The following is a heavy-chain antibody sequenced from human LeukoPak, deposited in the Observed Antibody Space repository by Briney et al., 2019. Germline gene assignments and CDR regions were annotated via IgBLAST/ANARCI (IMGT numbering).Heavy chain of an antibody. V-gene: IGHV1-46*01. Sequence: ASVKVSCKSSGYTFTSYYLHWLRQPPAQGLEWMGLINPSRGSTSYAQKFQGRVTMTRDTSTSAVYMELSSLRSEDTAVYYYARVLIAAAMRGAFDIWGEGTMVTVSS. CDR3: ARVLIAAAMRGAFDI. J-gene: IGHJ3*02. CDR1: GYTFTSYY. D-gene: IGHD6-25*01. CDR2: INPSRGST.